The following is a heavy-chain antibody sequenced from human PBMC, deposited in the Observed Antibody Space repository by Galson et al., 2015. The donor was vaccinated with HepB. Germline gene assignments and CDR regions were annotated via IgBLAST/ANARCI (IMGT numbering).Heavy chain of an antibody. V-gene: IGHV3-7*03. CDR3: ARDRGYYGSGGMDV. Sequence: SLRLSCAASGFTFRSYWMSRVRQAPGKGLEWVANIKQDGSEKYYVDSVKGRFTISRDNAKNSLYLQMNSLRAEDTAVYYCARDRGYYGSGGMDVWGQGTTVTVSS. D-gene: IGHD3-10*01. CDR2: IKQDGSEK. J-gene: IGHJ6*02. CDR1: GFTFRSYW.